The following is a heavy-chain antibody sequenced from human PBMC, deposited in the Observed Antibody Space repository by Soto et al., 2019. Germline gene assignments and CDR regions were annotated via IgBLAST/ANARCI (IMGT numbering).Heavy chain of an antibody. CDR3: ATLTKYDILTGYYPC. V-gene: IGHV3-66*01. CDR1: GFTISSNY. D-gene: IGHD3-9*01. CDR2: IYSGGNT. Sequence: EVQLVESGGGLVQPGGSLRLSCAASGFTISSNYMSWVRQAPGKGLERVSVIYSGGNTYYADSVKGRFTISRDNSKNTLYLQMNSLRAEDTAVYYCATLTKYDILTGYYPCWGQGTLVTVSS. J-gene: IGHJ4*02.